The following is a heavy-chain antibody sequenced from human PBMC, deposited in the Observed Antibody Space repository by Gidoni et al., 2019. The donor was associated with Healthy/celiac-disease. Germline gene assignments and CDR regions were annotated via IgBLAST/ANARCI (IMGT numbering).Heavy chain of an antibody. CDR2: ISGDGGST. V-gene: IGHV3-43*02. CDR3: AKDEDIVVVPAAIWPYGMDV. CDR1: GFTFDDSA. Sequence: EVQLVESGGGVVQPGGSLRLSCAASGFTFDDSAMHWVRQATGKGLEWVSVISGDGGSTYYADSVKGRFTISRDNSKNSLYLQMNSLRTEDTALYYCAKDEDIVVVPAAIWPYGMDVWGQGTTVTVSS. J-gene: IGHJ6*02. D-gene: IGHD2-2*01.